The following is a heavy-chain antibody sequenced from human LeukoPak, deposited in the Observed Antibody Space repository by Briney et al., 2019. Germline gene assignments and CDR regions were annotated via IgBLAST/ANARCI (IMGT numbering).Heavy chain of an antibody. CDR3: ARASGSYWWFDS. J-gene: IGHJ5*01. Sequence: SETLSLTCAVSGGSISSGGYSWSWIRQPPGKGLEWIGHIYYSGSTNYNPSLKSRVTILVDASKNHFSLKVSSVTAADTAVYYCARASGSYWWFDSWGQGTLVTVSS. D-gene: IGHD1-26*01. V-gene: IGHV4-61*03. CDR2: IYYSGST. CDR1: GGSISSGGYS.